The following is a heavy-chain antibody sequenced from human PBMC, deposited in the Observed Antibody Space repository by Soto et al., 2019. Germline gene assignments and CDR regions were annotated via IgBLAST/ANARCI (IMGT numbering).Heavy chain of an antibody. D-gene: IGHD5-18*01. Sequence: QVQLQESGPGLVKPSETLSLTCTVSGGSISSYYWSWIRQPPGKGLEWIGYIYYSGSTNYNHTLKSRVTRSVDTSKYQFSLKLGSVPAADTAVYYCARRGIGGYKNWFDPWGQGTLVRVSS. CDR1: GGSISSYY. V-gene: IGHV4-59*01. CDR3: ARRGIGGYKNWFDP. CDR2: IYYSGST. J-gene: IGHJ5*02.